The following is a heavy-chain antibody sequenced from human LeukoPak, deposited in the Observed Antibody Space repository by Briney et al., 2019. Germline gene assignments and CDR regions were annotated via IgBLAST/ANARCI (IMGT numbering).Heavy chain of an antibody. CDR2: ISITSRTT. Sequence: PGPCPRLAAVPAGYPLTRYRFRSVWQAQRKRIQWVSYISITSRTTNYADSVKGRFTISRDSAKNSLYLQMNSLRAEDTAVYYCAKGRDDSGKYWGDDYWGQGTLVTVSS. CDR1: GYPLTRYR. CDR3: AKGRDDSGKYWGDDY. D-gene: IGHD1-26*01. J-gene: IGHJ4*02. V-gene: IGHV3-48*01.